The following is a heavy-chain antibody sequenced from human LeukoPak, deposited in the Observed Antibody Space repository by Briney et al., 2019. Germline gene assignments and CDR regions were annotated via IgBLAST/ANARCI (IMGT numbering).Heavy chain of an antibody. CDR1: GYSFANNC. CDR2: IHPGDSDT. J-gene: IGHJ4*02. Sequence: GESLKISCKGSGYSFANNCIAWVRHMPGKGLEWMGSIHPGDSDTRYRPSSPGQVTIPSDESISTAYLLWSSLKASDTAMYYCARYYGGNSGCLDYWGQGTLVTVSS. D-gene: IGHD4-23*01. CDR3: ARYYGGNSGCLDY. V-gene: IGHV5-51*01.